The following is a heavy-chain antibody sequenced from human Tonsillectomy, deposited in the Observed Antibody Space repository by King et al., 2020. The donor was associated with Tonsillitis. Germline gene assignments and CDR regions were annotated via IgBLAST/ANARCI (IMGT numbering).Heavy chain of an antibody. D-gene: IGHD6-13*01. CDR1: GFTFSSYW. V-gene: IGHV3-74*01. J-gene: IGHJ6*03. CDR3: ARGIAAAGYMDV. Sequence: VQLVESGGGLVQPGGSLRLSCAASGFTFSSYWMHWVRQAPGKGLVWVSLINSDESSTTYADSVKGRFTISRDNAKNTLYLQMNSLRAEDTAVNYCARGIAAAGYMDVWGKGTTVTVSS. CDR2: INSDESST.